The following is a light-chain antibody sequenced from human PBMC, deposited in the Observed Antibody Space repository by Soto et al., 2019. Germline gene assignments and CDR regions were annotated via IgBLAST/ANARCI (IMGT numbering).Light chain of an antibody. J-gene: IGKJ5*01. CDR1: QSIPSP. V-gene: IGKV3-11*01. CDR2: DST. Sequence: VLIHCPASLNLSPGQRSTLSSSSSQSIPSPLAWYQQMSGKPPRLVIYDSTLRANCVPDRFGGSRSGTEFTLTIHSLEPEDFAVYYCQQRNVWPPITFGQGTGL. CDR3: QQRNVWPPIT.